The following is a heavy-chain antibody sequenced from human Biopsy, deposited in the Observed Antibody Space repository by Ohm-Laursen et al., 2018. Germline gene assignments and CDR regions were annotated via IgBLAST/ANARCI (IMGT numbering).Heavy chain of an antibody. V-gene: IGHV1-8*01. CDR1: GYSFSTYD. CDR3: ARGYSRRVSIFEASIYWFDT. CDR2: MIPSSGKT. D-gene: IGHD6-6*01. J-gene: IGHJ5*02. Sequence: ASVKVSCKASGYSFSTYDVSWARQARGQGLERMGWMIPSSGKTGYAQRFQGRVTLTMNTSISTAYMELSGLRSEDTAVYFCARGYSRRVSIFEASIYWFDTWGQGTLVTVSS.